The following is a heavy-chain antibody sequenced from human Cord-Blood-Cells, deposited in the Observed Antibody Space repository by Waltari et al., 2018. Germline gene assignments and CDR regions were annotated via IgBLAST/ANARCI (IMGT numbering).Heavy chain of an antibody. CDR3: AGTKVLRLLEWLYFDY. Sequence: EVKKPGASVKVSCKASGYTFTSYGISWVRQAPGQGLEWMGWISAYNGNTNYAQKLQGRVTMTTDTSTSTAYMELRSLRSDDTAVYYCAGTKVLRLLEWLYFDYWGQGTLVTVSS. D-gene: IGHD3-3*01. CDR1: GYTFTSYG. J-gene: IGHJ4*02. CDR2: ISAYNGNT. V-gene: IGHV1-18*04.